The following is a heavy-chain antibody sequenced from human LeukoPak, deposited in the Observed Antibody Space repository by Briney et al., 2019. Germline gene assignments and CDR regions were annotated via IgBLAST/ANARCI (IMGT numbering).Heavy chain of an antibody. CDR3: ARAYTGFEAFDY. V-gene: IGHV1-2*02. Sequence: ASVTVSFTASGYTFIVYYMHWVRQAPGQGLEWMGCINPNSGGTNYAQKFQDRVTMTRDTSISTAYMELNRLRSDDTAMYFCARAYTGFEAFDYWGQGTLVTVSS. D-gene: IGHD5-12*01. J-gene: IGHJ4*02. CDR1: GYTFIVYY. CDR2: INPNSGGT.